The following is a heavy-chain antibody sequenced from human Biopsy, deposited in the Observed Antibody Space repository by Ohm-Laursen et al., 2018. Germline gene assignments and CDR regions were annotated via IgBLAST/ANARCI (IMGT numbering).Heavy chain of an antibody. D-gene: IGHD2-15*01. V-gene: IGHV1-2*02. CDR1: GHTFTGQY. J-gene: IGHJ1*01. Sequence: ASVSASCHACGHTFTGQYLHWARQVPGQGLEWMGWINPHSGTTKFAQDFQGRVTMTRDTSITTAYMELRRLRTDDTAVYYCAKGQDLRGGAEYFQHWGQGALVTVSS. CDR3: AKGQDLRGGAEYFQH. CDR2: INPHSGTT.